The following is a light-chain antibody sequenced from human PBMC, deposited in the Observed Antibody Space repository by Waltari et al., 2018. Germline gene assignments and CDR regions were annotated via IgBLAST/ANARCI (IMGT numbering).Light chain of an antibody. Sequence: EIVLTQSPATLSLSPGERATLSCRASQSVSSYLAWYQQTPGQAPRLLIYDASNRATGIPARFSGSGSGTDFTLTISSLEPEDFAVYYCQQRSNWPSFTFGPGTKVDIK. CDR2: DAS. J-gene: IGKJ3*01. CDR1: QSVSSY. CDR3: QQRSNWPSFT. V-gene: IGKV3-11*01.